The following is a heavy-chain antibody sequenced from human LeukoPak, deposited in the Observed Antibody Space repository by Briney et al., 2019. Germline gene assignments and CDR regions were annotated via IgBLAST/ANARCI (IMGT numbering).Heavy chain of an antibody. CDR3: ARYSSSPLYYFDY. CDR1: GGTFSSYA. CDR2: IIPILGTA. Sequence: ASVKVSCKASGGTFSSYAISWVRQAPGQGLEWMGGIIPILGTANYAQKFQGRVTITADESTSTAYMELSSLRSEDTAVYYCARYSSSPLYYFDYWGQGTLVTVSS. V-gene: IGHV1-69*13. D-gene: IGHD6-6*01. J-gene: IGHJ4*02.